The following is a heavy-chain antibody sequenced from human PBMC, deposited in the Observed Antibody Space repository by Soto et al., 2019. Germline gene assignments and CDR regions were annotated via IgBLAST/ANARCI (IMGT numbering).Heavy chain of an antibody. CDR3: AKDRTMARGIRAFDI. V-gene: IGHV3-23*01. J-gene: IGHJ3*02. CDR1: GFAFGNYP. CDR2: ISGSGGMT. Sequence: EAQLLQSGGGLVPPGGSLRLSCVASGFAFGNYPMAWVRQTPGKGLQWMSTISGSGGMTDYEDSVRGRFIVSIDHSKDTVHLQMTSLSADDTAVYYCAKDRTMARGIRAFDIWGQGTTVTISS. D-gene: IGHD3-10*01.